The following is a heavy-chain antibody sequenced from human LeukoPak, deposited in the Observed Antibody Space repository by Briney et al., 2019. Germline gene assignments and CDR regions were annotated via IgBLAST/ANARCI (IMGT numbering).Heavy chain of an antibody. J-gene: IGHJ2*01. V-gene: IGHV4-59*08. CDR1: GGSISSYY. D-gene: IGHD3-16*01. Sequence: SETLSLTCTVSGGSISSYYWSWIRQPPGKGLEWIGYIFYSGSTNYNPSLKSRVTISVDTSKNRFSLKLSSVTAADTAVYYCARHLVPQDDYVWGSPRESGFFDLWGRGTLVTVSS. CDR3: ARHLVPQDDYVWGSPRESGFFDL. CDR2: IFYSGST.